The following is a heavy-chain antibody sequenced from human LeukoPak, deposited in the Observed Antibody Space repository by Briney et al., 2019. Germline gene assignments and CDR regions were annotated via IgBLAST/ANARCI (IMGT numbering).Heavy chain of an antibody. CDR3: AKDLPWSDY. D-gene: IGHD2-15*01. V-gene: IGHV3-30*18. J-gene: IGHJ4*02. CDR1: GFTFSSYA. CDR2: ISYDGSNK. Sequence: GASLRLSCAASGFTFSSYAMSWVRQAPGKGLEWVAVISYDGSNKYYADSVKGRFTISRDNSKNTLYLQMNSLRAEDTAVYYCAKDLPWSDYWGQGTLVTVSS.